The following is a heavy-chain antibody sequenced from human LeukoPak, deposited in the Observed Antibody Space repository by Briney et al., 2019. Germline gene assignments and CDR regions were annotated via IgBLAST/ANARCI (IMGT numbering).Heavy chain of an antibody. D-gene: IGHD6-13*01. CDR3: ARAGYSSSWYGNYFDY. V-gene: IGHV3-30-3*01. CDR2: MSADGINT. Sequence: PGTSLRLSCTASGFIFSDYAMHWVRQAPGKGLEWVAVMSADGINTFYAASVRGRFTISRDNSKNTLYLQMNSLRAEDTAVYYCARAGYSSSWYGNYFDYWGQGTLVTVSS. J-gene: IGHJ4*02. CDR1: GFIFSDYA.